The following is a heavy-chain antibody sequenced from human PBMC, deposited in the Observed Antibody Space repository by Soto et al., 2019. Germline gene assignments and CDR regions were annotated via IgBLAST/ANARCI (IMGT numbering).Heavy chain of an antibody. V-gene: IGHV3-30*18. J-gene: IGHJ4*02. CDR2: ISYDGSNK. Sequence: GGSLRLSCAASGFTFSSYGMHWVRQAPGKGLEWVAVISYDGSNKYYADSVKGRFTISRDNSKNTLYLQMNSLRAEDTAVYYCAKDQAARPPIVVVPAATDYWGQGTLVTVSS. CDR3: AKDQAARPPIVVVPAATDY. D-gene: IGHD2-2*01. CDR1: GFTFSSYG.